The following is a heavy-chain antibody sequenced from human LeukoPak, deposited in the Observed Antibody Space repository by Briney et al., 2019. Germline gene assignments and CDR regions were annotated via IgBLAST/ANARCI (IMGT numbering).Heavy chain of an antibody. V-gene: IGHV1-69*04. CDR2: IIPILGIA. D-gene: IGHD3-10*01. CDR1: GGTFSSYA. CDR3: VRWGSGSYRYYYYGMDV. Sequence: SVKVSCKASGGTFSSYAISWVRQAPGQGLEWMGRIIPILGIANYAQKFQGRVTITADKSTSTAYMELSSLRSEDTAVYYCVRWGSGSYRYYYYGMDVWGQGTTVTVSS. J-gene: IGHJ6*02.